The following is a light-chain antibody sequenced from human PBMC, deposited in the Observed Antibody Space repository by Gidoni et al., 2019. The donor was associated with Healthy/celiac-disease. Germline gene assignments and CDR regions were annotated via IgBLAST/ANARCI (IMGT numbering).Light chain of an antibody. Sequence: DSGRTQTPRSLSGTHGQPASISCKSSQSLRHSDGKTNLYWYLQKPGQSPQLLTYEVSSRFTGVPAMFRGRGSGTYFTLKISRVEAEDVGVSYCMQGIHLPPGTFGQGTKVEIK. CDR3: MQGIHLPPGT. CDR2: EVS. CDR1: QSLRHSDGKTN. V-gene: IGKV2-29*02. J-gene: IGKJ1*01.